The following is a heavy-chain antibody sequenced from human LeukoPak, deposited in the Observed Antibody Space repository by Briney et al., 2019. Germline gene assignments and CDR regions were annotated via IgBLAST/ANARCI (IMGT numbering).Heavy chain of an antibody. CDR2: ISSSGSTI. D-gene: IGHD5-18*01. Sequence: GGSLRLSCAASGFTFSDYYMSWIRQAPGKGLEWVSYISSSGSTIYYADSVKGRFTISRDNAKNSLYLQMNSLRAEDTAVYYCASQQIQLWAQGYYFDYWGQGTLVTVSS. J-gene: IGHJ4*02. V-gene: IGHV3-11*01. CDR3: ASQQIQLWAQGYYFDY. CDR1: GFTFSDYY.